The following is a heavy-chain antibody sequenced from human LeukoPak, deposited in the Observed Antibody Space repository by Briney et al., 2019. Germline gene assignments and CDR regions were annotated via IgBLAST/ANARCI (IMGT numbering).Heavy chain of an antibody. CDR3: ACKGLGSGSYYNGAFDI. CDR1: GFAFTNFA. J-gene: IGHJ3*02. V-gene: IGHV3-23*01. D-gene: IGHD3-10*01. CDR2: LSGSGNAT. Sequence: QLGGSLRLSCAASGFAFTNFAMSWVRQAPGKGLERVSALSGSGNATYYADFVRGRFTISRDNSKNTLYLQMNSLRAEDTAVYYCACKGLGSGSYYNGAFDIWGQGTMVTVSS.